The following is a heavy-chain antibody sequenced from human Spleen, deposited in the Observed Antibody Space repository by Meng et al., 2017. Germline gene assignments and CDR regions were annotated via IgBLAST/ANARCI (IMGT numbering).Heavy chain of an antibody. CDR2: ISGSGIKT. D-gene: IGHD5-18*01. Sequence: GESLKISCAASGFTLTNYAMNWVRQGPGKGLDWVSGISGSGIKTHYADFVKGRFTISRDNSRNTLYLQMNSLRAEDTAIYYCAKEDRASVYSSWGQGTLVTVSS. CDR3: AKEDRASVYSS. J-gene: IGHJ5*02. V-gene: IGHV3-23*01. CDR1: GFTLTNYA.